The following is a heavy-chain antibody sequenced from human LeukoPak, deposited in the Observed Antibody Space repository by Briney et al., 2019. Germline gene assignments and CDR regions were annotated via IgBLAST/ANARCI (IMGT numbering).Heavy chain of an antibody. CDR2: IYTSGST. V-gene: IGHV4-61*02. CDR3: ARGRVGVARYYPNWFDP. J-gene: IGHJ5*02. D-gene: IGHD3-3*01. Sequence: SETLSLTCTVSGGSISSGSYYWSWLRQPAGKGLEWIGRIYTSGSTNYNPSLKSRVTISVDTSKNQFSLKLSSVAAADTAVYYCARGRVGVARYYPNWFDPWGQGTLVTVSS. CDR1: GGSISSGSYY.